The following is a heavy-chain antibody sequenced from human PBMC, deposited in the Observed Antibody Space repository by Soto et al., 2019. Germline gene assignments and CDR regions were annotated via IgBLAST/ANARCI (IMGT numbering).Heavy chain of an antibody. CDR2: IYYSGST. J-gene: IGHJ5*02. D-gene: IGHD6-13*01. CDR3: ARGQPAAGTWGHWFDP. V-gene: IGHV4-59*01. Sequence: PSETLSLTCTVSGGSISSYYWSWIRQPPGKGLEWIGYIYYSGSTNYNPSLKSRVTISVDTSKNQFSLKLSSVTAADTAVYYCARGQPAAGTWGHWFDPWGQGTRVTVSS. CDR1: GGSISSYY.